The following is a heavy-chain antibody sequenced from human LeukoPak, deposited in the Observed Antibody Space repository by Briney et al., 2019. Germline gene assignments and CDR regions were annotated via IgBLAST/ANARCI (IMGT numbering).Heavy chain of an antibody. CDR2: IYSGGST. CDR3: ARDNLEMTTIGDAFDI. J-gene: IGHJ3*02. D-gene: IGHD5-24*01. V-gene: IGHV3-66*01. CDR1: GFSVSTNY. Sequence: GGSLRLSCAASGFSVSTNYLTWVRQGPGQGLEFVSLIYSGGSTYYTDSVRGRFIIPRDNSKNTVYLQMNSLRAEDTAVYFCARDNLEMTTIGDAFDIWGQGTMVTVSP.